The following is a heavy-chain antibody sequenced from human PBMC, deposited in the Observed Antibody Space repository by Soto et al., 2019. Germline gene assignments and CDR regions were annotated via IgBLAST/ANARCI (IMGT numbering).Heavy chain of an antibody. CDR2: IYYTGST. V-gene: IGHV4-61*01. D-gene: IGHD6-19*01. CDR3: ARRYGWLYFDY. CDR1: GGSVSIGNYY. J-gene: IGHJ4*02. Sequence: PSETLSLTCTVSGGSVSIGNYYWSWIRQPPGKGLEWIGFIYYTGSTSYNPSLKSRVTISVDTSKNQFSLRLISVTAADTALYYCARRYGWLYFDYWGQGSLVTVSS.